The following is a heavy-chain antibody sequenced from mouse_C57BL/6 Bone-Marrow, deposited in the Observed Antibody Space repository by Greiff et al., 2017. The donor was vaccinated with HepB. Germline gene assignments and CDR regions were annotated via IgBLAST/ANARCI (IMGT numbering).Heavy chain of an antibody. Sequence: EVQRVESGGDLVKPGGSLKLSCAASGFTFSSYVMSWVRQTPDKRLEWVATISSGGSYTYYPDSVKGRFTISRDNAKNTLYLQMSSLKSEDTAMYYCARPMVTTGAMDYWGQGTSVTVSS. J-gene: IGHJ4*01. CDR2: ISSGGSYT. CDR3: ARPMVTTGAMDY. V-gene: IGHV5-6*01. D-gene: IGHD2-1*01. CDR1: GFTFSSYV.